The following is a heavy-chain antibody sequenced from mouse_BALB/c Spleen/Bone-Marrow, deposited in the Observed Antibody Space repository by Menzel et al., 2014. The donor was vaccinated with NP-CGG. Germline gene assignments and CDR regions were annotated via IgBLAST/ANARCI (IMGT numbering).Heavy chain of an antibody. CDR3: ARYYGNYFDY. V-gene: IGHV3-5*02. J-gene: IGHJ2*01. Sequence: VQLQQSGPGLVKPSQTVSLTCTVTGISITTGNYRWSWIRQFPGNKLEWIGYIYYSGTITYNPSLTSRTTITRDTSKNQFFLEMNSLTAEDTATYYCARYYGNYFDYWGQGTTLPVSS. CDR1: GISITTGNYR. CDR2: IYYSGTI. D-gene: IGHD2-1*01.